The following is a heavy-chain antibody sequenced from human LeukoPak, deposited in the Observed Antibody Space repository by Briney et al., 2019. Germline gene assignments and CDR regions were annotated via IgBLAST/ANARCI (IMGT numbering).Heavy chain of an antibody. CDR1: GGSFSGYY. Sequence: SETLSLTCAVYGGSFSGYYWSWIRQPPGKGLEWIGEINHSGSTNYNPSLKSRVTISVDPSKNQFSLKLSSVTAADTAVYYCARSPAWREAAMWPRFQYYYYGMDVWGQGTTVTVSS. D-gene: IGHD2-2*01. CDR2: INHSGST. CDR3: ARSPAWREAAMWPRFQYYYYGMDV. V-gene: IGHV4-34*01. J-gene: IGHJ6*02.